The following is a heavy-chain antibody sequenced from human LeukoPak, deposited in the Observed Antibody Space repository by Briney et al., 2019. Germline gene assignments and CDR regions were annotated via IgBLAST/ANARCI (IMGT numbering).Heavy chain of an antibody. CDR3: ATQPSDVGFGELTW. J-gene: IGHJ4*02. V-gene: IGHV1-8*01. CDR1: GHTFTSYD. CDR2: MNPNSGNT. Sequence: ASVKVSCKASGHTFTSYDINWVRQATGQGLEWMGWMNPNSGNTGYAQKFQGRVTMTRNTSISTAYMELSSLRSEDTAVYYCATQPSDVGFGELTWWGQGTLVTVSS. D-gene: IGHD3-10*01.